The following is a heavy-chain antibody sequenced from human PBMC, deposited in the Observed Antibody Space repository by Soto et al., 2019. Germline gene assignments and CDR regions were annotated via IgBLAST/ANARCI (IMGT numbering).Heavy chain of an antibody. V-gene: IGHV3-15*01. CDR1: GFTFSGAW. CDR3: TWKGATFDY. D-gene: IGHD1-26*01. J-gene: IGHJ4*02. CDR2: IRSKTSGGTA. Sequence: EVQLVESGGGLVRPGESLRLSCAASGFTFSGAWMNWGRQPPGKGLEWVGLIRSKTSGGTADYAVPVKGRFTVSRDDSKNTLYLQMNSLKTEDTAMYYCTWKGATFDYWGQGTLVTVSS.